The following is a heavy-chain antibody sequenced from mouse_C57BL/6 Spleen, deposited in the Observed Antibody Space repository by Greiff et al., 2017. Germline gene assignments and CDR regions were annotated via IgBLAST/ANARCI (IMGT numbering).Heavy chain of an antibody. J-gene: IGHJ3*01. CDR3: ARNWEGGFAY. CDR1: GYTFTDYN. CDR2: INPNNGGT. V-gene: IGHV1-18*01. D-gene: IGHD4-1*01. Sequence: VQLKESGPELVKPGASVKIPCKASGYTFTDYNMDWVKQSHGKSLEWIGDINPNNGGTIYNQKFKGKATLTVDKSSSTAYMELRSLTSEDTAVYYCARNWEGGFAYWGQGTLVTVSA.